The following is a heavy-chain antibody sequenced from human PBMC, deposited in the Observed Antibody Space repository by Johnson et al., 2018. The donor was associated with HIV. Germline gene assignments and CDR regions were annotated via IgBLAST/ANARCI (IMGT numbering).Heavy chain of an antibody. Sequence: QVQLVESEGGVVQPGGSLRLSCAASGFTFSSYGIHWVRQAPGKGLEWVAFIRYDGSNKYYADSVKGRFTISRDNSKNTLYLQMNSLRAEDTAVYYCVKDDYYGSGSYFAFDIWGQGTMVTVSS. CDR1: GFTFSSYG. J-gene: IGHJ3*02. D-gene: IGHD3-10*01. CDR3: VKDDYYGSGSYFAFDI. CDR2: IRYDGSNK. V-gene: IGHV3-30*02.